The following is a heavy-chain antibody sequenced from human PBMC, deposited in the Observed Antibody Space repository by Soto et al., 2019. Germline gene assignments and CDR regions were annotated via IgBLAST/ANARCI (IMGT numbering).Heavy chain of an antibody. CDR2: IKQDGSEK. CDR3: VRDSIVSGFPSGYYLHFDY. D-gene: IGHD3-22*01. Sequence: GGSLRLSCAASGFTFSSYWMSWVRQAPGKGLEWVANIKQDGSEKYYVDSVKGRFTISRDNAKNSLYLQMNSLRAEDTAVYDCVRDSIVSGFPSGYYLHFDYWGQGTLVTVSS. CDR1: GFTFSSYW. J-gene: IGHJ4*02. V-gene: IGHV3-7*01.